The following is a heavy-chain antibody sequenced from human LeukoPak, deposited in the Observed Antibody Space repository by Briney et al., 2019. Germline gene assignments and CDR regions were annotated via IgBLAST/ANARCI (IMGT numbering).Heavy chain of an antibody. D-gene: IGHD6-13*01. V-gene: IGHV3-23*01. Sequence: GGSLRLSCVASGLTLTDHAMSWVRQTPAKGLEWVSGITASGTTTYYADSVKGRFTVSRDSSKNTLYLHMSSLRAEDTAVYYCAGSDSWYTLDYWGQGTLVTVSS. CDR3: AGSDSWYTLDY. CDR1: GLTLTDHA. CDR2: ITASGTTT. J-gene: IGHJ4*02.